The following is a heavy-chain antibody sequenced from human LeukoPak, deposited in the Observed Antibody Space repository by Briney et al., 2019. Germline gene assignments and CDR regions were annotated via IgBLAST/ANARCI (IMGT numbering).Heavy chain of an antibody. D-gene: IGHD1-26*01. Sequence: ASVKVSCKASGYTFTTYGISWVRQAPGQGLEWMGWIGAYNGNTNYAQKLQGRVTMTTDTSTSTAYMELRSLRSDDTAVYYCARDSEGATHGYWGQGTLVTVSS. CDR2: IGAYNGNT. CDR1: GYTFTTYG. V-gene: IGHV1-18*01. J-gene: IGHJ4*02. CDR3: ARDSEGATHGY.